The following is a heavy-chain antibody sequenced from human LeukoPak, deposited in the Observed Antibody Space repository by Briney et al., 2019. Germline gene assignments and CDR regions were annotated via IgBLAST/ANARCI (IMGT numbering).Heavy chain of an antibody. CDR1: GGSISSYY. CDR3: ARKLERRRGNWFDP. Sequence: SETLSLTCTVSGGSISSYYWSWIRQPPGKGLEWIGYIYYSGSTNYNPSLKSRVTISVDTSKNQFSLKLSSVTAADTAVYYCARKLERRRGNWFDPWGQGTLVTVSS. J-gene: IGHJ5*02. CDR2: IYYSGST. V-gene: IGHV4-59*01. D-gene: IGHD1-1*01.